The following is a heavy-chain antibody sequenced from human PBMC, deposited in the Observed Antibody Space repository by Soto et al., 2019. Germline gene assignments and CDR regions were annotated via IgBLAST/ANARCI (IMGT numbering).Heavy chain of an antibody. CDR1: VGSFTSNNG. Sequence: RETLSRTCAVSVGSFTSNNGSTCFRPPPGQGLEWIGEIYRTGSTNYNPSLKSRVTISLDKSENQFSLKVTSLTAADTAVYYCARRDPGPSVDYWGQGTVVTVSS. V-gene: IGHV4-4*03. CDR3: ARRDPGPSVDY. J-gene: IGHJ4*02. D-gene: IGHD1-26*01. CDR2: IYRTGST.